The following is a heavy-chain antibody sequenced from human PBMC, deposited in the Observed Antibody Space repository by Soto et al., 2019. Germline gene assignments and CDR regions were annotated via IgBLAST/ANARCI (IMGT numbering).Heavy chain of an antibody. CDR3: VSGYGYFDN. CDR2: IWYDGRDK. V-gene: IGHV3-33*01. D-gene: IGHD3-22*01. Sequence: QVQLVESGGGVVQPGRSLRLSCAASGITFSNYGTHWVRQAPGKGLEWAEVIWYDGRDKSYADSVKGRFTIFRDNSKNTLYLQMNSLTADVTAVYYGVSGYGYFDNWCQGTLVTVSS. J-gene: IGHJ4*02. CDR1: GITFSNYG.